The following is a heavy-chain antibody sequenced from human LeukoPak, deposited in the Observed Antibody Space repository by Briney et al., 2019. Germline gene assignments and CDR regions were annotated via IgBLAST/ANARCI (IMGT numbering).Heavy chain of an antibody. CDR3: ARAFYGDYVPPEYYYGMDV. J-gene: IGHJ6*02. CDR2: TYYRSKWYN. D-gene: IGHD4-17*01. CDR1: GDSVSSTSAA. V-gene: IGHV6-1*01. Sequence: SQTLSLTCALSGDSVSSTSAAWNWLRQSPSRGLEWLGRTYYRSKWYNDYAGAGKSRITINPDTSKNQFSLQLNSVTPEDTAVYYCARAFYGDYVPPEYYYGMDVWGQGTTVTVSS.